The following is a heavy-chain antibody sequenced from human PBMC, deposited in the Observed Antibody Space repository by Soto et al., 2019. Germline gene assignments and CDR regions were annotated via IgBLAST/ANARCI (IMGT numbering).Heavy chain of an antibody. D-gene: IGHD6-13*01. J-gene: IGHJ6*01. CDR3: ARPRSSSRNYYGMDV. CDR1: GYSFTSYW. V-gene: IGHV5-51*01. Sequence: PGESLKISCKGSGYSFTSYWIGWVRQMPGKGLEWMGIIYPGDSDTRYSPSFQGQVTISAAKSISTAYLQWSSLKASDTAMYYCARPRSSSRNYYGMDVWGQGTTVTVSS. CDR2: IYPGDSDT.